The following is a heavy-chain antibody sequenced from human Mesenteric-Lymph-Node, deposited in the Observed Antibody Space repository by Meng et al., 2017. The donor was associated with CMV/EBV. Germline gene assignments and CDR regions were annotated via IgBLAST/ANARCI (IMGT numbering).Heavy chain of an antibody. CDR3: ARLLLWFGELGSFDY. V-gene: IGHV5-51*01. J-gene: IGHJ4*02. CDR1: GYSFTSSW. D-gene: IGHD3-10*01. CDR2: IYPGDSDT. Sequence: GGSLRLSCKGSGYSFTSSWIGWVRQMPGKGLEWMGIIYPGDSDTRYSPSFQGQVTISADKSISTAYLQWSSLKASDTAIYYCARLLLWFGELGSFDYWGQGTLVTVSS.